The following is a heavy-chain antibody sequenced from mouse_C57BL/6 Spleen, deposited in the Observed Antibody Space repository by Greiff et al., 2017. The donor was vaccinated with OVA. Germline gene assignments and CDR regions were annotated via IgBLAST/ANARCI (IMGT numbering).Heavy chain of an antibody. J-gene: IGHJ2*01. CDR1: GYSFTGYY. CDR2: INPSTGGT. CDR3: ARNSNYLYFDY. D-gene: IGHD2-5*01. Sequence: EVQLQHSGPELVKPGASVKISCKASGYSFTGYYMNWVKQSPEKSLEWIGEINPSTGGTTYNQKFKAKATLTVDKSSSTAYMQLKSLTSEDSAVYYCARNSNYLYFDYWGQGTTLTVSS. V-gene: IGHV1-42*01.